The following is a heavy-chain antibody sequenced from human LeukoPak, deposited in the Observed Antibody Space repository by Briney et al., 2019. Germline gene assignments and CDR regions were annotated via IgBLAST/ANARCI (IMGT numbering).Heavy chain of an antibody. J-gene: IGHJ6*02. D-gene: IGHD4-11*01. Sequence: GGSLRLSCAASGFTFSSYGMHWVRQAPGKGLEWVAVIWYDGSNKYYADSVKGRFTISRDNSKNTLYLQMNSLRAEDTAVYYCARETYSNYVALYYYYGMDVWGQGTTVTVSS. CDR1: GFTFSSYG. V-gene: IGHV3-33*01. CDR2: IWYDGSNK. CDR3: ARETYSNYVALYYYYGMDV.